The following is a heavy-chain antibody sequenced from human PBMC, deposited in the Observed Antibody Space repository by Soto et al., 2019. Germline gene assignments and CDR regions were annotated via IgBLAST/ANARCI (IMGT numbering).Heavy chain of an antibody. CDR2: IYHSGST. J-gene: IGHJ6*04. CDR1: GGSISSSNW. D-gene: IGHD6-13*01. CDR3: ARSYSSSWYYYGMAV. V-gene: IGHV4-4*02. Sequence: QVQLQESGPGLVKPSGTLSLTCAVSGGSISSSNWWSWVRQPPGKGLEWIGEIYHSGSTNYNPSLRSRVTIPVDKSKNQFPLKLSSVPAADRAVDYCARSYSSSWYYYGMAVWGKGTTVTVSS.